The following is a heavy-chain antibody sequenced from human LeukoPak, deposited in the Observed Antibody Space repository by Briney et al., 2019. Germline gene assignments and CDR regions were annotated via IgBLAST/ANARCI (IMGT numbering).Heavy chain of an antibody. V-gene: IGHV3-23*01. CDR1: GFTFSSYA. D-gene: IGHD6-13*01. CDR3: ASSSRRDWYFDL. Sequence: GGSLRLSCAASGFTFSSYAMSWVRQAPGKGLEWVSAISGSGGSTYYADSVKGRFTISRDNSKNTLYLQMNSLRAEDTAVYYCASSSRRDWYFDLWGRGTLVTVSS. CDR2: ISGSGGST. J-gene: IGHJ2*01.